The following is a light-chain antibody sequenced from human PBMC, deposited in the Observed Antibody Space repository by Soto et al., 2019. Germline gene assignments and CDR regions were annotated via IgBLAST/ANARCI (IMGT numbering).Light chain of an antibody. V-gene: IGKV1-9*01. Sequence: DIQLTQSPSFLSASVGDRVTVTCRASQGINSYLAWYQQKPGKAPKLLIYTASTLQSGVPSRFSGRGSGTEFTLTITSLQPEDFAAYYCQQLYTYPLTFGGGTKVEIK. CDR1: QGINSY. J-gene: IGKJ4*01. CDR2: TAS. CDR3: QQLYTYPLT.